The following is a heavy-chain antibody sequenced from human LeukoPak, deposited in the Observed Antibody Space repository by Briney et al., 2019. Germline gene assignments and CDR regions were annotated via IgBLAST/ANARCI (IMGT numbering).Heavy chain of an antibody. CDR1: GGSISSGGYY. CDR3: ARVPPPNYYDSRENRRAFDI. J-gene: IGHJ3*02. V-gene: IGHV4-31*03. CDR2: IYYSGST. Sequence: PSETLSLTCTVSGGSISSGGYYWSWIRQHPGKGLEWIGYIYYSGSTYYNPSLKSRVTISVDKSKNQFSPKLSSVTAADTAVYYCARVPPPNYYDSRENRRAFDIWGQGTMVTVSS. D-gene: IGHD3-22*01.